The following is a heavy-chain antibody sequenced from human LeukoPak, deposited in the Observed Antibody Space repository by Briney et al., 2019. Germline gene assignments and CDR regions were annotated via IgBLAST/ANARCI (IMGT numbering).Heavy chain of an antibody. Sequence: GGSLRLSCAASGFAFSRYTMNWVRQAPGKGLEYVSAISSNGGSTYYANSVKGRFTISRDNSKNTLYLQMGSLRAEDMAVYYCARDQGPTYGSGSYGEYNWFDPWGQGTLVTVSS. CDR2: ISSNGGST. V-gene: IGHV3-64*01. J-gene: IGHJ5*02. D-gene: IGHD3-10*01. CDR3: ARDQGPTYGSGSYGEYNWFDP. CDR1: GFAFSRYT.